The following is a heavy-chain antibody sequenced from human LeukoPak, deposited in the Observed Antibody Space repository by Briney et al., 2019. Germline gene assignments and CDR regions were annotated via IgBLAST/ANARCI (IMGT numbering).Heavy chain of an antibody. CDR1: GFTFSSYG. CDR3: ASRVIVGATTRFDP. V-gene: IGHV3-30*02. J-gene: IGHJ5*02. CDR2: IRYDGSNK. Sequence: GGSLRLSCAASGFTFSSYGMHWVRQAPGKGLEWVAFIRYDGSNKYYADSVKGRFTISRDNAKNTLYLQMNSLRAEDTAVYYCASRVIVGATTRFDPWGQGTLVTVSS. D-gene: IGHD1-26*01.